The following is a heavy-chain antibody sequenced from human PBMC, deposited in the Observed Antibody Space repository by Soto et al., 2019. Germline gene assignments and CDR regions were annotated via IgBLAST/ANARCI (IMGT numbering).Heavy chain of an antibody. V-gene: IGHV1-18*04. CDR1: GYTFTSFG. J-gene: IGHJ4*02. D-gene: IGHD3-16*01. Sequence: QVQLVQSGDVVKKPGASVKVSCKASGYTFTSFGISWVRQAPGQGLEWMGWISGYNGNTNYAEKFQDRATMTTDTSTTTAYMELRSLKSDDTAVYYCAKGGIRVDAVRMASWGQGPLVTVSS. CDR2: ISGYNGNT. CDR3: AKGGIRVDAVRMAS.